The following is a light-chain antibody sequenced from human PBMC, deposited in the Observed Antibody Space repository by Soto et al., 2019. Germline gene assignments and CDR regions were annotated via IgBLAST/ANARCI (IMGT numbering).Light chain of an antibody. CDR2: SDN. V-gene: IGLV1-44*01. J-gene: IGLJ2*01. CDR3: SAWDDSLNGVV. CDR1: SPNIGSKT. Sequence: QLVLTQPPSASGTPGQRVTISCSGSSPNIGSKTVKWYQQLPGTAPKLLIYSDNQRPSGVPDRFSGSKSGTSASLAISGLQSDDEADYYCSAWDDSLNGVVFGGGTKLTVL.